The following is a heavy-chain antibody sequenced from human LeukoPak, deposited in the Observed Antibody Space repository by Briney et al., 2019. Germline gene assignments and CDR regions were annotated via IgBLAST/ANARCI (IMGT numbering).Heavy chain of an antibody. D-gene: IGHD4-23*01. CDR3: ARDSTVGSWHQYDY. CDR2: IYSGGST. Sequence: GGSLRLSCVASGFIVNSNYMSWVRQAPGKGLEWASVIYSGGSTDYADYVKGRFTISRDNSKNTLYLQMNSLRTEDTAVYYCARDSTVGSWHQYDYWAREPWSPSPQ. V-gene: IGHV3-66*02. CDR1: GFIVNSNY. J-gene: IGHJ4*02.